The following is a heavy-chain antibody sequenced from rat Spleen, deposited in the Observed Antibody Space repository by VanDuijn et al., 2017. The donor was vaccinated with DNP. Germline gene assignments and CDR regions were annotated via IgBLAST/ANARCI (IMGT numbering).Heavy chain of an antibody. J-gene: IGHJ3*01. CDR1: GFTFSDYA. CDR2: ISYEGNRP. D-gene: IGHD1-12*03. Sequence: EVQLVESGGGLVQPGRSLKLSCAASGFTFSDYAMAWVRQAPQKGLEWVATISYEGNRPYYRDSVKGRFTISRDHAKSTLYLPMDSLRSEDTATYYCARHDLDGYYHRYWFAYWGQGTLVTVSS. CDR3: ARHDLDGYYHRYWFAY. V-gene: IGHV5-7*01.